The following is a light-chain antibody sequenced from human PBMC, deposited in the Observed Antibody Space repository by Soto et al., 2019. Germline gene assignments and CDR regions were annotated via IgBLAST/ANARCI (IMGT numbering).Light chain of an antibody. CDR2: EVS. CDR3: NSYGSTSTRYV. Sequence: QSALTQPASVSGSPGQSITISCTGTSSDVGGYNYASWYQQHPGKAPKLMIYEVSNRPSGVSNRFSGSKSGNTASLTISGLQAEDEADYFCNSYGSTSTRYVFGTGTKVTVL. J-gene: IGLJ1*01. CDR1: SSDVGGYNY. V-gene: IGLV2-14*01.